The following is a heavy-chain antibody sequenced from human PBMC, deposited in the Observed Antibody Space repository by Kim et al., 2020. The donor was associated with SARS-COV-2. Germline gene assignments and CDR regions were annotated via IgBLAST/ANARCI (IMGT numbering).Heavy chain of an antibody. J-gene: IGHJ6*02. CDR3: AKVSSSGGYYYYYGMDV. D-gene: IGHD6-6*01. Sequence: GGSLRLSCAASGFTFDDYAMHWVRQAPGKGLEWVSLISGDGGSTYYADSVKGRFTISRDNSKNSLYLQMNSLRTEDTALYYCAKVSSSGGYYYYYGMDVCFQGTTVTVSS. CDR1: GFTFDDYA. CDR2: ISGDGGST. V-gene: IGHV3-43*02.